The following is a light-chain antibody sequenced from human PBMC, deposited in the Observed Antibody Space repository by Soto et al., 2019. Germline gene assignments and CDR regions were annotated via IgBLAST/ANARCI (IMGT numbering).Light chain of an antibody. CDR3: QQSYSPLYT. CDR2: AAF. V-gene: IGKV1-39*01. CDR1: RSVSSS. Sequence: DIQMTQSPSSLSASIGDIVTITCRASRSVSSSLNWYQVKRGKAPKLLIYAAFSLQSGVPPRFSGSGSGTDFTLTINSLQPEDFATYYCQQSYSPLYTFGQGTKLDIK. J-gene: IGKJ2*01.